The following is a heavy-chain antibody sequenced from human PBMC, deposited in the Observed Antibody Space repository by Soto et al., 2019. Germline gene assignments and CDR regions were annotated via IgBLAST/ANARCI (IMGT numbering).Heavy chain of an antibody. CDR1: GGSVSSGSYY. Sequence: QVQLQESGPGLVKPSETLSLTCTVSGGSVSSGSYYWSWIRQPPGKGLEWIGYIYYSGSTNYNPSLKSRVTISVDTSKNQFSLKLTSVTAADTAVYYCARMDYYDRSGPYNWFDPWGQGTLVTVSS. V-gene: IGHV4-61*01. J-gene: IGHJ5*02. CDR2: IYYSGST. D-gene: IGHD3-22*01. CDR3: ARMDYYDRSGPYNWFDP.